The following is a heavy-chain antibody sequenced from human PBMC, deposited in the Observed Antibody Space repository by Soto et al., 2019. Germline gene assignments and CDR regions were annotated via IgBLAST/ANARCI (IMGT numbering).Heavy chain of an antibody. CDR2: IYYSGST. D-gene: IGHD5-18*01. J-gene: IGHJ4*02. Sequence: SETLSLTCTVSGGSISSYYWSWIRQPPGKGLEWIGYIYYSGSTNYNPSLKSRVTISVDTSKNQFSLKLSSVTAADTAVYYCASSNVDTAMGLFDYWGQGTLVTVSS. CDR3: ASSNVDTAMGLFDY. CDR1: GGSISSYY. V-gene: IGHV4-59*01.